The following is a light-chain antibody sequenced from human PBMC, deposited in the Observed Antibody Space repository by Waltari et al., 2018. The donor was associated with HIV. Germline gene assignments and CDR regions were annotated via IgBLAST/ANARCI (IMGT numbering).Light chain of an antibody. V-gene: IGLV2-23*01. Sequence: QSALTQPASVSGSPGQSITISCTGTSSDVVSYNLVSWYQPHPGKAPKLMIYEGSKRPSGVSYRFSGSRSGNTASLTISGLQAEDEADYYCCSYAGSSNVVFGGGTKLTVL. CDR1: SSDVVSYNL. CDR2: EGS. CDR3: CSYAGSSNVV. J-gene: IGLJ2*01.